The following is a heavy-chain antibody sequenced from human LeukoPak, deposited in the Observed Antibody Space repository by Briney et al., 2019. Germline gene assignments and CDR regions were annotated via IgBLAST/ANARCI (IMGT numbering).Heavy chain of an antibody. Sequence: SSETLSLTCTVSGGSISSYYWSWIRQPAGKGLEWIGRIYTSGSTNYNPSLKSRVTMSVDTSKNQFSLKLSSVTAADTAVYYCARSTVTTEGLGDAFDIWGQGTMVTVSS. D-gene: IGHD4-17*01. CDR2: IYTSGST. V-gene: IGHV4-4*07. J-gene: IGHJ3*02. CDR3: ARSTVTTEGLGDAFDI. CDR1: GGSISSYY.